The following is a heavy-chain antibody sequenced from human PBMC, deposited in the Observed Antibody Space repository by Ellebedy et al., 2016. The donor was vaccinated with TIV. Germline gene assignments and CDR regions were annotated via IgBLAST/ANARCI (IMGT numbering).Heavy chain of an antibody. CDR1: GYTFTSYA. CDR3: ARDSSGYYYVYFQH. Sequence: ASVKVSXXASGYTFTSYAMHWVRQAPGQRLEWMGWINAGNGNTKYSQKFQGRVTITRDTSASTAYMELSSLRSEDTAVYYCARDSSGYYYVYFQHWGQGTLVTVSS. D-gene: IGHD3-22*01. J-gene: IGHJ1*01. CDR2: INAGNGNT. V-gene: IGHV1-3*01.